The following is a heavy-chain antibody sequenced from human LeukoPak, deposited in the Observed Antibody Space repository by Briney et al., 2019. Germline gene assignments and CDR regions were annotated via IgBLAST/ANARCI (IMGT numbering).Heavy chain of an antibody. D-gene: IGHD1-26*01. J-gene: IGHJ5*02. Sequence: SETLSLTCTVSGGSISSYYWSWIRQPPGKGLEWIGYIYCSGSTNYNPSLKSRVTISVDTSKNQFSLKLSSVTAADTAVYYCAREKSGSYSVNWFDPWGQGTLVTVSS. CDR3: AREKSGSYSVNWFDP. CDR2: IYCSGST. V-gene: IGHV4-59*01. CDR1: GGSISSYY.